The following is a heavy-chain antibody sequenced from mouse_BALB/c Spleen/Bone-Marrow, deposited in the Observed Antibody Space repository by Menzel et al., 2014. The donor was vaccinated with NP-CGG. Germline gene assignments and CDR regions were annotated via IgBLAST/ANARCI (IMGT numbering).Heavy chain of an antibody. CDR1: GFSLTGYG. Sequence: VQLQESGPGLVAPSQSLSITCTVSGFSLTGYGVSWDRQPPGKGLEWLGMIWGDGSTDYNSALKSRLSITKDDSKSQVFLKMSSLQTDDTARYYCARDSFLITRALDYWGQGTSVTVSS. J-gene: IGHJ4*01. D-gene: IGHD2-4*01. CDR2: IWGDGST. V-gene: IGHV2-6-7*01. CDR3: ARDSFLITRALDY.